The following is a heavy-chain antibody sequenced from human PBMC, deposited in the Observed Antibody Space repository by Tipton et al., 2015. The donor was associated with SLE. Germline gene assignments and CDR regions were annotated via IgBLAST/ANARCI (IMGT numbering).Heavy chain of an antibody. CDR2: IYDSKST. J-gene: IGHJ6*02. CDR1: GGSIRSDDYY. V-gene: IGHV4-31*03. Sequence: TLSLTCTVSGGSIRSDDYYWTWNRQHPGKGLEWIGYIYDSKSTYYNPSLKSRLTMSADTSKNQISLKLSSVSAADTAVYYCVRGPKDVWGQGTTVTVS. CDR3: VRGPKDV.